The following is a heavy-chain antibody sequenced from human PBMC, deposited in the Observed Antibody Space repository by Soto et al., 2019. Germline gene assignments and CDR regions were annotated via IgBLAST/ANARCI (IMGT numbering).Heavy chain of an antibody. CDR1: GSTFSIYA. D-gene: IGHD1-1*01. Sequence: GGSLRLSCAASGSTFSIYAMTWVRQAPGKGLEWVSSIIASGGMRYYTESVKGRFTISRDNSKKTLYLEMNNLRAEDTAVYYCAKANKKNDVEYFDHWGQGTLVTVSS. CDR2: IIASGGMR. CDR3: AKANKKNDVEYFDH. V-gene: IGHV3-23*01. J-gene: IGHJ4*02.